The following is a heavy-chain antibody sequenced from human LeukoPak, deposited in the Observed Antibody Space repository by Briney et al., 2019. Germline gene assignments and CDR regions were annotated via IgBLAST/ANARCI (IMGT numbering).Heavy chain of an antibody. V-gene: IGHV4-59*11. D-gene: IGHD3-10*01. J-gene: IGHJ6*03. CDR1: GGSISSHY. CDR2: IYYSGST. Sequence: SETLSLTCTVSGGSISSHYWSWIRQPPGKGLEWIGYIYYSGSTNYNPSLKSRVTISVDTSKNQFSLKLSSVTAADTAVYYCARSPPIYGSGSYAGYYYYMDVWGKGTTVTVSS. CDR3: ARSPPIYGSGSYAGYYYYMDV.